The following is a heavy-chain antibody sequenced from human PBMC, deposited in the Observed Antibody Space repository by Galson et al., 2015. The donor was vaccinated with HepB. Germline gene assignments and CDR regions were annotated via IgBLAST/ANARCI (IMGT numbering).Heavy chain of an antibody. CDR2: IWYDGSDK. CDR3: VRAPTRIQEWLTFYEMDV. D-gene: IGHD5-18*01. J-gene: IGHJ6*02. Sequence: SLRLSCAASGFTFRSYGMHWVRQAPGKGLEWVAVIWYDGSDKYYADSVKGRFTISRDNSKNTLYLQMNSLRAEDTATYYCVRAPTRIQEWLTFYEMDVWGQGTTVTVSS. V-gene: IGHV3-33*01. CDR1: GFTFRSYG.